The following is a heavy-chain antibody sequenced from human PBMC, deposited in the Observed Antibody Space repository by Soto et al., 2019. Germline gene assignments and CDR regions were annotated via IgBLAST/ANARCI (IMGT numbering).Heavy chain of an antibody. Sequence: PSETLSLTCTVSGGSISSSSYYWGWIRQPPGKGLEWIGSIYYSGSTYYNPSLKSRVTISVDTSKNQFSLKLSSVTAADTAVYYCAREEWLRRYYFDYWGQGTLVTV. V-gene: IGHV4-39*02. CDR2: IYYSGST. J-gene: IGHJ4*02. CDR3: AREEWLRRYYFDY. D-gene: IGHD5-12*01. CDR1: GGSISSSSYY.